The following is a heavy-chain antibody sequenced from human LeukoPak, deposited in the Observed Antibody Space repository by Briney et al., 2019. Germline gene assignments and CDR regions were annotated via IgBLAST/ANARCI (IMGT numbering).Heavy chain of an antibody. Sequence: ASVEVSCKASGYTFTSYAMHWVRQAPGQRLEWMGWINAGNGNTKYSQKFQGRVTITRDTSASTAYMELSSLRSEDTAVYYCARASVDDAFDIWGQGTMVTVSS. D-gene: IGHD5-12*01. CDR2: INAGNGNT. CDR1: GYTFTSYA. J-gene: IGHJ3*02. V-gene: IGHV1-3*01. CDR3: ARASVDDAFDI.